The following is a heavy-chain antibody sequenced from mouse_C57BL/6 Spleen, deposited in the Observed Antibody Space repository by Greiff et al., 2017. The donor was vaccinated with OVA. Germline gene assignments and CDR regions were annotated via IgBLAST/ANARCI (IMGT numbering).Heavy chain of an antibody. V-gene: IGHV5-17*01. D-gene: IGHD2-5*01. Sequence: EVKLMESGGGLVKPGGSLKLSCAASGFTFSDYGMHWVRQAPEKGLEWVAYISSGSSTIYYADTVKGRFTISRDNAKNTLFLQMTSLRSEDTAMYYCAGGSKGDRAWFAYWGQGTLVTVSA. CDR2: ISSGSSTI. CDR1: GFTFSDYG. CDR3: AGGSKGDRAWFAY. J-gene: IGHJ3*01.